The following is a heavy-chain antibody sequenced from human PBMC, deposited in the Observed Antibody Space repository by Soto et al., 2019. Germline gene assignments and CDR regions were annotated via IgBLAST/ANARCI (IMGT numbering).Heavy chain of an antibody. Sequence: ASVKVSCKASGYTFTSYAMHWVRQAPGQRLEWMGWINAGNGNTKYSQKFQGRVTITRDTSKNQFSLQLNSVTPEDTAVYYCARDIYYSSGWYNYFDYWGQGTLVTVSS. CDR1: GYTFTSYA. CDR2: INAGNGNT. V-gene: IGHV1-3*01. J-gene: IGHJ4*02. D-gene: IGHD6-19*01. CDR3: ARDIYYSSGWYNYFDY.